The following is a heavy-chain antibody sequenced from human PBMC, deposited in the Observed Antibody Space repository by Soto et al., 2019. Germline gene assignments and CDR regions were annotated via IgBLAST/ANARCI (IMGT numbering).Heavy chain of an antibody. V-gene: IGHV3-7*01. CDR1: GFTFSSYW. J-gene: IGHJ6*02. D-gene: IGHD3-10*01. CDR2: IKQDGSEK. Sequence: QSGGSLRLSCAASGFTFSSYWMSWVRQAPGKGLEWVANIKQDGSEKYYVDSVKGRFTISRDNAKNSLYLQMNSLRAEDTAVYYCARAPRGYSGSYYRYYYYGMDVWGQGTTVTVSS. CDR3: ARAPRGYSGSYYRYYYYGMDV.